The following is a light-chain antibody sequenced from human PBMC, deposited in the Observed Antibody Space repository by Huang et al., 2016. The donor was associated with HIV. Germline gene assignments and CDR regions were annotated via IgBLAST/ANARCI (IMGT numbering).Light chain of an antibody. CDR2: WES. Sequence: DIIMTQSPDSLAVSLGERATLNCRSSQSVYSSSTSKDYMAWFQQKPGQPPRLLLFWESTREAGVPDRFSGIGSGTHFTLTIANLEAEDAAIYYCQQYYSSPQTFGQGTRVEVK. CDR1: QSVYSSSTSKDY. J-gene: IGKJ1*01. CDR3: QQYYSSPQT. V-gene: IGKV4-1*01.